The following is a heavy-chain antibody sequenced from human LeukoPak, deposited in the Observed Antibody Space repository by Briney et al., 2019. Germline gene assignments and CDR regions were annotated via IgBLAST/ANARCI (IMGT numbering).Heavy chain of an antibody. J-gene: IGHJ3*02. Sequence: GESLKISCKTSGYNFTNYWIGWVRQMPGKGLEWVSSISSSSSYIYYADSVKGRFTISRDNAKNSLYLQMNSLRAEDTAVYYCASNSGSYGLDAFDIWGQGTMVTVSS. CDR1: GYNFTNYW. D-gene: IGHD1-26*01. CDR2: ISSSSSYI. V-gene: IGHV3-21*01. CDR3: ASNSGSYGLDAFDI.